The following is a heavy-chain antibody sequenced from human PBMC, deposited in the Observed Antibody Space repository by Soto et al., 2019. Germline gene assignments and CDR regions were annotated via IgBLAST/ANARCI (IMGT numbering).Heavy chain of an antibody. D-gene: IGHD6-19*01. CDR1: GFTFDDYA. Sequence: GGSLRLSCAASGFTFDDYAMHWVRQAPGKGLEWVSGISWNSGSIGYADSVKGRFTISRDNAKNSLYLQMNSLRAEDTALYYCAKGSSDYFDYWGQGTLVTVSS. CDR3: AKGSSDYFDY. CDR2: ISWNSGSI. V-gene: IGHV3-9*01. J-gene: IGHJ4*02.